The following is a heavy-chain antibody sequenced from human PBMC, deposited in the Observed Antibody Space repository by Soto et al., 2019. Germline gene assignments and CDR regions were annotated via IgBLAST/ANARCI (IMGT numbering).Heavy chain of an antibody. CDR3: AVIRPDY. CDR2: ISYDGSNK. CDR1: GFTFSSYA. D-gene: IGHD2-21*01. J-gene: IGHJ4*02. Sequence: VQLVESGGGVVQPGRSLRLSCAASGFTFSSYAMHWVRQAPGKGLEWVAVISYDGSNKYYADSVKGRFTISRDNSRNTLYLQMNSLRAEDTAVYYCAVIRPDYWGQGTLVTVSS. V-gene: IGHV3-30-3*01.